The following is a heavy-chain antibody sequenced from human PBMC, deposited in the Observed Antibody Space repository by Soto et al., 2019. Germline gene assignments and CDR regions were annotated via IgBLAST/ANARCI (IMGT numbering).Heavy chain of an antibody. CDR3: ARDRSLREYYDFWSGYWDYYMGV. D-gene: IGHD3-3*01. V-gene: IGHV4-59*01. CDR1: GGSISSYY. Sequence: SETLSLTCTVSGGSISSYYWSWIRQPQGKGLEWIGYIYYSGSTNYNPSLKSRVTISVDTSKNQFSLKLSSVTAADTAVYYCARDRSLREYYDFWSGYWDYYMGVWGKGTTVTVSS. CDR2: IYYSGST. J-gene: IGHJ6*03.